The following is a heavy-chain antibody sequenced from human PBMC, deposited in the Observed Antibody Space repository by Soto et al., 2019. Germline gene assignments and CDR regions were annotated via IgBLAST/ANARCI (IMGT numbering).Heavy chain of an antibody. CDR1: EFTFSNYA. V-gene: IGHV3-23*01. CDR3: AKNPGYYYDSTGYHFDY. Sequence: EVQLLESGGGLVQPGGSLRLSCAASEFTFSNYAMSWVRQAPGKGLEWGSATSYGGGTTYYADSVKGRFTISRDNSKNTLDLQMNSLKAEDTAVYYCAKNPGYYYDSTGYHFDYWGQGTLVNVSS. CDR2: TSYGGGTT. D-gene: IGHD3-22*01. J-gene: IGHJ4*02.